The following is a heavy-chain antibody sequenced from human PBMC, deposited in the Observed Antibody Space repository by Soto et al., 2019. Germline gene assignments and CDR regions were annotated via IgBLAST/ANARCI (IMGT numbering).Heavy chain of an antibody. CDR3: ARPPYSASYYYFDQ. J-gene: IGHJ4*02. CDR1: GYSITSYW. V-gene: IGHV5-51*01. D-gene: IGHD1-26*01. Sequence: GESLKISCKASGYSITSYWIGWVRQMPGKGLEWMGIIYPGDSDTIYSPSFQGQVTISTDKSISTAYLQWNSLKASDTAMNYCARPPYSASYYYFDQWGQGTPVTVSS. CDR2: IYPGDSDT.